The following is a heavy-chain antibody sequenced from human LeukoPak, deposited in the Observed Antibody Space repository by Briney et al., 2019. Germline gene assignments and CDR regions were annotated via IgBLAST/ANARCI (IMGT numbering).Heavy chain of an antibody. CDR1: GYTFTGYY. V-gene: IGHV1-2*06. Sequence: ASVKVSCKASGYTFTGYYMHWVRQAPGQGLEWIGRIDPNSGGTSYAQEFQGRVTVTRDTSITTVYMELSRLRSDDTAMYYCARDARVAGDYWGQGTLVTVSS. D-gene: IGHD6-19*01. J-gene: IGHJ4*02. CDR2: IDPNSGGT. CDR3: ARDARVAGDY.